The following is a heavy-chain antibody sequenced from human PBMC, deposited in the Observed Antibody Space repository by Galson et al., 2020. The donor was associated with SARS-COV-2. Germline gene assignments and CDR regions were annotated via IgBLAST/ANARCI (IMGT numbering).Heavy chain of an antibody. D-gene: IGHD6-13*01. Sequence: GGSLRLSCAASGFTFSSYEMNWVRQAPGKGLEWVSYISSSGSTVYYADSVKGRFTISRDNAKKSLYLQMNSLRAEDTALYYCARDPNSSWYNWFDPWGQGTLVTVSS. CDR2: ISSSGSTV. CDR3: ARDPNSSWYNWFDP. CDR1: GFTFSSYE. V-gene: IGHV3-48*03. J-gene: IGHJ5*02.